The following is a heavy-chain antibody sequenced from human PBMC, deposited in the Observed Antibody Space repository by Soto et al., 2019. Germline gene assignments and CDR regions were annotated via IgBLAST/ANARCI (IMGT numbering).Heavy chain of an antibody. CDR2: IIPLFGTT. D-gene: IGHD6-13*01. J-gene: IGHJ5*02. V-gene: IGHV1-69*01. CDR1: GGTFSTYP. Sequence: QVQLVQSGAEVRMPGSSVKVSCKASGGTFSTYPINWVRQAPGQGLEWMGGIIPLFGTTNYAQKFKGRGTITADESTSTAYMELSNLRAEDAAVYYCARGATHGSSWYFCFDPWGQGTLVTVSS. CDR3: ARGATHGSSWYFCFDP.